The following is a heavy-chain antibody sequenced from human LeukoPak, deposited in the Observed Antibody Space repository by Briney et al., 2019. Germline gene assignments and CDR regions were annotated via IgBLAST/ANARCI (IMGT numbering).Heavy chain of an antibody. V-gene: IGHV3-21*01. CDR2: ISSSSSYI. CDR1: GFTFSSYS. Sequence: PGGSLRLSCAASGFTFSSYSMNWVRQAPGKGLEWVSSISSSSSYIYYADSVKGRFTISRDNAKNSLYLQMNSLRAEDTAVYYCARDPSSRFYYGMDVWGKGTTVTVS. J-gene: IGHJ6*04. CDR3: ARDPSSRFYYGMDV.